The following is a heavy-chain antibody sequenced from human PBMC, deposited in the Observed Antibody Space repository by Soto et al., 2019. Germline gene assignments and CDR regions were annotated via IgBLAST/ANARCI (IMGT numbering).Heavy chain of an antibody. CDR1: GFTFSSYS. V-gene: IGHV3-21*01. D-gene: IGHD6-19*01. CDR2: ISSSSSYI. CDR3: ARDRDNSGWFDY. J-gene: IGHJ4*02. Sequence: EVPLVESGGGLVKPGGSLRLSCAASGFTFSSYSMNWVRQAPGKGLEWVSSISSSSSYIYYADSVKGRFTISRDNAKNSLYLQMNSLRAEDTAVYYCARDRDNSGWFDYWGQGTLVTVSS.